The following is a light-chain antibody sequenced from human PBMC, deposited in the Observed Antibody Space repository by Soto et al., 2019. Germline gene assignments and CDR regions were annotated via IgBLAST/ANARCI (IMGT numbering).Light chain of an antibody. Sequence: IEMTPSPCTLSWSPWDRTTLSCRASQSISRYLAWYQQKPGQGPRLLIYGASSRATGTPDRFSGSGSGTDFTLTISSLEPEDFAMYYCQQDCKSPRTVGQGTKVDIK. CDR1: QSISRY. V-gene: IGKV3-20*01. J-gene: IGKJ1*01. CDR3: QQDCKSPRT. CDR2: GAS.